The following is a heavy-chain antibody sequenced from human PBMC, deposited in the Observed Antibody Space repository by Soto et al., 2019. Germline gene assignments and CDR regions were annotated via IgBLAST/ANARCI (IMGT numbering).Heavy chain of an antibody. D-gene: IGHD3-10*01. V-gene: IGHV3-21*01. Sequence: PGGSLRLSCAASGFTFSSYSMNWVRQAPGKGLEWVSSISSSSSYIYYADSVKGRFTISRDNAKSSLYLQMNSLRAEDTAVYFCARVEVTMVRGVSFDPWGQGTLGTVSS. J-gene: IGHJ5*02. CDR1: GFTFSSYS. CDR3: ARVEVTMVRGVSFDP. CDR2: ISSSSSYI.